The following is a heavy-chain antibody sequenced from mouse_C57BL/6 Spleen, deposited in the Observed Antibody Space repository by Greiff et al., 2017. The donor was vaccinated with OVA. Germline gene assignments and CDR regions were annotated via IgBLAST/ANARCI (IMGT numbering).Heavy chain of an antibody. CDR3: TKRGSYGSSYSYYAMDY. J-gene: IGHJ4*01. V-gene: IGHV1-5*01. CDR2: IYPGNSDT. Sequence: EVKLQQSGTVLARPGASVKMSCKTSGYTFASYWMHWVKQRPGQGLEWIGAIYPGNSDTSYNQKFKGKAKLTAVTSASTAYMELSSLTNEDSAVYYCTKRGSYGSSYSYYAMDYWGQGTSVTVSS. D-gene: IGHD1-1*01. CDR1: GYTFASYW.